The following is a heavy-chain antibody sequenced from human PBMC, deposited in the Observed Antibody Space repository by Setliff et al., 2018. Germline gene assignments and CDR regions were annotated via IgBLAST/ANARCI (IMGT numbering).Heavy chain of an antibody. V-gene: IGHV4-4*08. Sequence: SETLSLTCTVSGGSISGDSWSWIRQPPGKGLEWIGRVYNTGTTNYNPSLKSRVTISISADTSNKSFSLNLFSVTAADTAVYYCVGRDFSGGDSWGHGTLVTVSS. CDR1: GGSISGDS. CDR3: VGRDFSGGDS. J-gene: IGHJ5*01. D-gene: IGHD6-25*01. CDR2: VYNTGTT.